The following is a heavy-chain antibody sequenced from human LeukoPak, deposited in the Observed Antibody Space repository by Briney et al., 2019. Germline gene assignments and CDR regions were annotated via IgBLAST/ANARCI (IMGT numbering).Heavy chain of an antibody. CDR1: GFTFSSYA. CDR2: ISGSGGST. Sequence: GGSLRLSCAASGFTFSSYAMSWVRQAPGKGLEWVSAISGSGGSTYYADSVRGRFTISRDNSKNTLYLQMNSLRAEDTAVYYCARVLTPYDILTGYYNPVDYWGQGTLVTVSS. CDR3: ARVLTPYDILTGYYNPVDY. J-gene: IGHJ4*02. D-gene: IGHD3-9*01. V-gene: IGHV3-23*01.